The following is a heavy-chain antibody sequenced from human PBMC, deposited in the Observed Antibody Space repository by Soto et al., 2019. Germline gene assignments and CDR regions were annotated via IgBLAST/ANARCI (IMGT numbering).Heavy chain of an antibody. CDR2: IYYSGIT. CDR1: GGSVSSGSYY. J-gene: IGHJ6*02. D-gene: IGHD6-19*01. CDR3: ARDHPYSSGNYYYYYGMDV. Sequence: PSETLSLTCTVSGGSVSSGSYYWSWIRQPPGKGLEWIGYIYYSGITNYTPSLKSRVTISVDTSKNQFSLKLSSVTAADTAVYYCARDHPYSSGNYYYYYGMDVWGQGTTVTVSS. V-gene: IGHV4-61*01.